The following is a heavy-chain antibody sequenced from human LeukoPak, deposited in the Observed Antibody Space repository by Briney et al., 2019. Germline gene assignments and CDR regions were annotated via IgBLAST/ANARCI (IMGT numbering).Heavy chain of an antibody. D-gene: IGHD3-22*01. J-gene: IGHJ1*01. CDR3: VDPDR. CDR2: MNPNSGNS. CDR1: GYTFSSFD. Sequence: ASVTVSCKASGYTFSSFDINWVRQAPGQGLEWMGWMNPNSGNSGFAQKFQGRVIMTRNTSIATAYMEMTNLRFDDTAVYYCVDPDRWGQGTLVTVSS. V-gene: IGHV1-8*01.